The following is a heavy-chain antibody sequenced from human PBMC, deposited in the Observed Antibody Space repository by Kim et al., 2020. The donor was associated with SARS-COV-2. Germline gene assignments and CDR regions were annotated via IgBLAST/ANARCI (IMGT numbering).Heavy chain of an antibody. V-gene: IGHV4-59*13. CDR2: MHYSGST. J-gene: IGHJ6*02. CDR3: TREGRYSYDRRYYYYGMDV. D-gene: IGHD5-18*01. Sequence: SETLSLTCTVSGASISIYYWNWIRQPPGKGLEWIGNMHYSGSTNYNPSLKSRVTISVDTSKNQFSLRLSSVTAADTAVYYCTREGRYSYDRRYYYYGMDVWAQGTTVTVS. CDR1: GASISIYY.